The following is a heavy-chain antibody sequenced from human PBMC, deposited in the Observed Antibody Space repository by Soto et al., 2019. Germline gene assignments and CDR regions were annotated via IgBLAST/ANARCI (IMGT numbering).Heavy chain of an antibody. CDR1: GFTFSSYS. CDR3: AREGAGYSYGKDAFDI. D-gene: IGHD5-18*01. V-gene: IGHV3-48*02. J-gene: IGHJ3*02. Sequence: GGSLRLSCAASGFTFSSYSMNWVRQAPGKGLEWVSYISSSSSTIYYADSVKGRFTISRDNAKNSLYLQMNSLRDEDTAVYYCAREGAGYSYGKDAFDIWGQGTMVTVSS. CDR2: ISSSSSTI.